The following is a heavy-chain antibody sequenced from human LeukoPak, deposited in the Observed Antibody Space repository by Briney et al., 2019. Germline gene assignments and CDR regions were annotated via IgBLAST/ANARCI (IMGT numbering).Heavy chain of an antibody. CDR3: ARADFWSGYYMDY. J-gene: IGHJ4*02. CDR2: ISSSSSSI. D-gene: IGHD3-3*01. CDR1: VFTFGSYS. V-gene: IGHV3-48*01. Sequence: GGSLRLSCAASVFTFGSYSMNWVRQAPGKGLEWVSYISSSSSSIYYADSVKGRFTISRDNAKNALYMQMNSLRAEDTAVYYCARADFWSGYYMDYWGQGTLVTVSS.